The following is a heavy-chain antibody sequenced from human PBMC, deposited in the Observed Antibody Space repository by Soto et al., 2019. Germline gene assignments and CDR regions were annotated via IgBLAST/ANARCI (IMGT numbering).Heavy chain of an antibody. CDR1: GYTFTSYG. CDR3: ARDLAVAGKVDY. D-gene: IGHD6-19*01. CDR2: INAINGNT. J-gene: IGHJ4*02. V-gene: IGHV1-3*01. Sequence: TVKGSCKASGYTFTSYGIHWVRQAPGQRLEWMGWINAINGNTKYAPKFQGRVTITADESTSTAYMELSSLRSEDTAVYYCARDLAVAGKVDYWGQGTLVTVSS.